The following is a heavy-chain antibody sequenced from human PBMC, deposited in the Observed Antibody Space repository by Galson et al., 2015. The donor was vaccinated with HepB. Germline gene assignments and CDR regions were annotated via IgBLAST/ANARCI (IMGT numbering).Heavy chain of an antibody. V-gene: IGHV1-69*13. CDR2: IIPIFGTA. J-gene: IGHJ6*02. CDR3: ASGVTDIVVAPAAMGNGYYYYGMDV. CDR1: GGTFSSYA. Sequence: SVKVSCKASGGTFSSYAISWVRQAPGQGLEWMGGIIPIFGTANYAQKFQGRVTITADESTSTAYMELSSLRSEDTAVYYCASGVTDIVVAPAAMGNGYYYYGMDVWGQGTLVTVSS. D-gene: IGHD2-2*01.